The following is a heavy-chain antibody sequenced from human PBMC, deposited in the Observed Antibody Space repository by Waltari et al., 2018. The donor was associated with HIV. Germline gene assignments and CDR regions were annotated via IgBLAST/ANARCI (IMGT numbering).Heavy chain of an antibody. V-gene: IGHV1-8*01. CDR3: ARAGYGYYYYYGMDV. CDR2: MNPNSGNT. J-gene: IGHJ6*02. Sequence: QVQLVQSGAEVKTPGASVKVSCTSSGYTFTSYDINCVRQATGQGLEWMGWMNPNSGNTGYAQKFQGRVTMTRNTSISTAYMELSSLRSEYTAVYYCARAGYGYYYYYGMDVWGQGTTVTVSS. CDR1: GYTFTSYD. D-gene: IGHD1-1*01.